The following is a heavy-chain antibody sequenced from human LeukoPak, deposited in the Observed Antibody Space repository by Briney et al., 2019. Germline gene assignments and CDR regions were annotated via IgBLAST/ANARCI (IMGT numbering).Heavy chain of an antibody. CDR1: GGSISSYY. J-gene: IGHJ5*02. D-gene: IGHD2-2*02. CDR2: IYTSGST. Sequence: PSETLSLTCTVSGGSISSYYWSWIRQPPGKGLEWIGYIYTSGSTNYNPSLKSRVTISVDTSKNQFSLKLSSVTAADTAVYYCARSFIVVVPAAITGWFDPWGQGTLVTVSS. V-gene: IGHV4-4*09. CDR3: ARSFIVVVPAAITGWFDP.